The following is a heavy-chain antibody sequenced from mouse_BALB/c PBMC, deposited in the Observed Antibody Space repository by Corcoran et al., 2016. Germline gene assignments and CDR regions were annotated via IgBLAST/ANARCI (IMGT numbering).Heavy chain of an antibody. J-gene: IGHJ4*01. CDR2: INTHSGVP. CDR1: GYTFTTAG. CDR3: ARGGHGNYYYAMDY. D-gene: IGHD2-1*01. Sequence: QIQLVQSGPELKKPGETVRISCKASGYTFTTAGMQWVQKMPGKGLKWIGWINTHSGVPKYAEDFKGRFAFSLETSASTAYLQISNLKNEDTATYFCARGGHGNYYYAMDYWGQGTSVTVSS. V-gene: IGHV9-4*02.